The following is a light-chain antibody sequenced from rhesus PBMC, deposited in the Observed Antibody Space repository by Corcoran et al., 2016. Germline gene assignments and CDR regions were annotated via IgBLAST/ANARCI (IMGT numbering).Light chain of an antibody. V-gene: IGKV1-22*01. Sequence: DIQMTQSPSSLSASVGDTVTITCRASQGISSWLAWSQQKPGKAPKLLIYTASSLQSGVPSRFRGSGSGTDFTLTISSLQSEDFAAYYCQQYSSRPWTFGQGTKVEI. CDR2: TAS. CDR1: QGISSW. J-gene: IGKJ1*01. CDR3: QQYSSRPWT.